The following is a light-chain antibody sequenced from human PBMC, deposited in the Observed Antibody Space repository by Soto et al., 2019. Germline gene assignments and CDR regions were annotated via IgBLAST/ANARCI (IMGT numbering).Light chain of an antibody. CDR2: YHN. CDR3: ATWDDSLNVVL. V-gene: IGLV1-44*01. CDR1: SSNIGRNT. Sequence: QSVLTQPPSASGTPGQRVTISCSGRSSNIGRNTVSWYQHLPGTAPKLLIYYHNQRPSGVPDRCSGSKSGTSASLAISGLQSEDEANYYCATWDDSLNVVLFGGGTKLTVL. J-gene: IGLJ2*01.